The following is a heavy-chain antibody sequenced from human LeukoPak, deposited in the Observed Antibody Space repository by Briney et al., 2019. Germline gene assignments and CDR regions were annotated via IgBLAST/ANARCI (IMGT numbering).Heavy chain of an antibody. CDR2: ISTDGSST. D-gene: IGHD3-16*01. CDR3: ARTRTLPIAGGFDT. J-gene: IGHJ5*02. Sequence: AGGSLRLSRAASGFTFSSYWMHWVRQGPGKGLVWVSRISTDGSSTDYADSVKGRFTISRENAKNTLYLQMNSLRAEDTAVYYCARTRTLPIAGGFDTWGQGSLVTVSS. V-gene: IGHV3-74*01. CDR1: GFTFSSYW.